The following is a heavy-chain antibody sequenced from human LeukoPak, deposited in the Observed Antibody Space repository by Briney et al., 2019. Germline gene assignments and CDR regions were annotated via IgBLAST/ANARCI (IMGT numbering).Heavy chain of an antibody. Sequence: SETLSLTCTVSGYSISSGYYWGWIRQPPGEGLEWIGSIYHSGSTYYNPSLKSRVTISVDTSKNQFSLKLSSVTAADTAVYYCARGPTVTTNFDYWGQGTLVTVSS. J-gene: IGHJ4*02. D-gene: IGHD4-17*01. CDR2: IYHSGST. CDR3: ARGPTVTTNFDY. CDR1: GYSISSGYY. V-gene: IGHV4-38-2*02.